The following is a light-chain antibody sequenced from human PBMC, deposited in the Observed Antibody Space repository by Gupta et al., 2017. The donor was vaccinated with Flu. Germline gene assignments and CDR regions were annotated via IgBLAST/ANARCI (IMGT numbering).Light chain of an antibody. CDR3: QQTNSTPAT. CDR2: GAS. CDR1: QNIHTY. J-gene: IGKJ2*01. Sequence: DIQMTQSPSSLSASVGDRVTITCRASQNIHTYLNWYQQRPGNSPKLLIYGASSLQSGVPSRFSGSGSGTKFTLTISSLQAGDFATYYCQQTNSTPATFGQGTKLDIK. V-gene: IGKV1-39*01.